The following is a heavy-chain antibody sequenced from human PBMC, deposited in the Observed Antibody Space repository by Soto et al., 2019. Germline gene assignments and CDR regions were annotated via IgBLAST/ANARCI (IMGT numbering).Heavy chain of an antibody. CDR3: ARDSLNYYDSSGYYYLGWFDP. D-gene: IGHD3-22*01. Sequence: GSLRLSCAASGFPFSTYWMHWVRQAPGKGPVWVSRINNDGSTTRYADSVKGRFTISRDNSKNTLYLQMNSLRAEDTAVYYCARDSLNYYDSSGYYYLGWFDPWGQGTLVTVSS. CDR2: INNDGSTT. V-gene: IGHV3-74*01. CDR1: GFPFSTYW. J-gene: IGHJ5*02.